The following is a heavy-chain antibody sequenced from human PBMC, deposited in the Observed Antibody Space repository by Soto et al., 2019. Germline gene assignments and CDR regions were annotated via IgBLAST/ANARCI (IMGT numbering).Heavy chain of an antibody. CDR1: GFTFSNYA. V-gene: IGHV3-23*01. CDR2: ISGSGGRS. CDR3: AKAYFVWSSEQPYYFDY. J-gene: IGHJ4*02. Sequence: EVQLLDSGGGLVQPGGSLRLSCAASGFTFSNYAMTWVRQGPGKGLEWVSGISGSGGRSYYADSVKGRFTISRDNSKGTLYLQMTSLRAEHTAVYYCAKAYFVWSSEQPYYFDYWGQGALVTFSS. D-gene: IGHD3-16*01.